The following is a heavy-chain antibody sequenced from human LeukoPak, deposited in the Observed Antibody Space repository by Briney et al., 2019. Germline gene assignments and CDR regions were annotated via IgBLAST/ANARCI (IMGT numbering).Heavy chain of an antibody. CDR1: RFTFSNYW. CDR3: ASQKNGASDY. D-gene: IGHD1-1*01. J-gene: IGHJ4*02. Sequence: PGGSLRLSCAASRFTFSNYWMSWVRHAPGKGLEWLTNIKQDGSEKYYVDSVKGRFTISRDNAKNSLYLQMNSLRAEDTAVYYCASQKNGASDYWGQGTLVTVSS. V-gene: IGHV3-7*05. CDR2: IKQDGSEK.